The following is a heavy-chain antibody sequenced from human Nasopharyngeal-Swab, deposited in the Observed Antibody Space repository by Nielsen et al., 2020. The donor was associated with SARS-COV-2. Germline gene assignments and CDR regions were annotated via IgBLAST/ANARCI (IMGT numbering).Heavy chain of an antibody. Sequence: GESLKISCAASGFTFSSYAMHWVRQAPGKGLEWVAVISYDGSNKYYADSVKGRFTISRDNSKNTLYLQMNSLRAEDTAVYYCARDRGKITMRPTGGMDVWGQGTTVTVSS. CDR1: GFTFSSYA. D-gene: IGHD3-10*01. V-gene: IGHV3-30-3*01. CDR2: ISYDGSNK. CDR3: ARDRGKITMRPTGGMDV. J-gene: IGHJ6*02.